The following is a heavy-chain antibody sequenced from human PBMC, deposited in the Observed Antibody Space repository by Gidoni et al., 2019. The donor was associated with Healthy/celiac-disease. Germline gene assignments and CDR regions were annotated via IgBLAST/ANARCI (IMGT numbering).Heavy chain of an antibody. Sequence: EVQLLESGGGLVQPGGSLILACAASGFPFSSYAMSLVRQAPGKGLEWFSAISGSGGSTYYADSVKGRFTISRDNSKNTLYLQMNSLRAEDTAVYYCAKNNVGATTGPLAYWGQGTLVTVSS. D-gene: IGHD1-26*01. V-gene: IGHV3-23*01. CDR1: GFPFSSYA. J-gene: IGHJ4*02. CDR3: AKNNVGATTGPLAY. CDR2: ISGSGGST.